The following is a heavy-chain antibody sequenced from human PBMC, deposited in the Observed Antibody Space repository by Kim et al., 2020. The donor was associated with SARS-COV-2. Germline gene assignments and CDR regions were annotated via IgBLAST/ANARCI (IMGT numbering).Heavy chain of an antibody. CDR2: INHSGST. V-gene: IGHV4-34*01. J-gene: IGHJ4*02. Sequence: SETLSLTCAVYGGSFSGYYWSWIRQPPGKGLEWIGEINHSGSTNYNPSLKSRVTISVDTSKNQFSLKLSSVTAADTAVYYCARGSPRRVASRGYSYGYVLDYWGQGTLVTVSS. CDR1: GGSFSGYY. D-gene: IGHD5-18*01. CDR3: ARGSPRRVASRGYSYGYVLDY.